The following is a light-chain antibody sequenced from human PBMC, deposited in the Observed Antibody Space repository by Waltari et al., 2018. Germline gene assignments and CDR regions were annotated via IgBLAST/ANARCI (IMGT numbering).Light chain of an antibody. Sequence: SYELTQPSSVSVSPGQTARITCSGDVLAKRYTRWFQQKPGQAPVLVIYKDSERPSGIPERFSGSSSGTTVTLTISGAQVEDEADYYRYSVDDNKRVFGGGTKLTVL. V-gene: IGLV3-27*01. CDR3: YSVDDNKRV. CDR2: KDS. J-gene: IGLJ2*01. CDR1: VLAKRY.